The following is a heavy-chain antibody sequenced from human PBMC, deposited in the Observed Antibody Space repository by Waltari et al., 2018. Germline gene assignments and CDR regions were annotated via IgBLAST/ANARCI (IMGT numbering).Heavy chain of an antibody. CDR2: INPNSGGT. CDR3: ARGKNFAGATPFDY. J-gene: IGHJ4*02. D-gene: IGHD1-26*01. V-gene: IGHV1-2*06. Sequence: QVQLVQSGAEVKKPGASVKVSCKASGYTFTGYYMHGVRQAPGQGLEWMGRINPNSGGTNYAQKFQGRVNMTRDTSSSTAYMELSRLRSDDTAVYYCARGKNFAGATPFDYWGQGTLVTVSS. CDR1: GYTFTGYY.